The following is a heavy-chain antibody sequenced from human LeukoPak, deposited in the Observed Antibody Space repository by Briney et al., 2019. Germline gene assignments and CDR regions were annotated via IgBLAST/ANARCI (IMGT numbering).Heavy chain of an antibody. J-gene: IGHJ4*02. V-gene: IGHV3-7*02. Sequence: PGGSLRLSCAASGFTFGHYWMSWVRQAPGKGLEWVATIKPDGSYNDYVDSVKGRFTISRDNAKNSLYLQMSSLRAEDTAVYYCANEMNWSFGYWGQGTLVTVSS. D-gene: IGHD1-1*01. CDR3: ANEMNWSFGY. CDR1: GFTFGHYW. CDR2: IKPDGSYN.